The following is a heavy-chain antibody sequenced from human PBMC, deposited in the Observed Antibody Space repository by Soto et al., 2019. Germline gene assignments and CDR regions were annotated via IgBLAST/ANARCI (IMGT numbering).Heavy chain of an antibody. CDR1: GFTFSSYG. J-gene: IGHJ4*02. CDR2: IWYDGSNK. CDR3: GRDGSGSGRRGRFGF. V-gene: IGHV3-33*01. D-gene: IGHD3-10*01. Sequence: QVQLVESGGGVVQPGRSLRLSCAASGFTFSSYGMHWVRQAPGKGLEWVAVIWYDGSNKYYADSVKGRFTISRDNSKNTLYLEMNRLRAEGTGVYYCGRDGSGSGRRGRFGFRGQGTLVHVSS.